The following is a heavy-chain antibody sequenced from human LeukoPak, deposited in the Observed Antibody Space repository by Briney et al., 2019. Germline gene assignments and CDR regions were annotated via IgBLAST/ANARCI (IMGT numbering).Heavy chain of an antibody. CDR3: ARVGTPPGFGVVSRYSYYFDY. V-gene: IGHV4-4*02. CDR1: GGSISSSNW. D-gene: IGHD3-3*01. Sequence: TSGTLSLTCAVSGGSISSSNWWSWVRQPPGKGLEWIGEINHSGSTNYNPSLKSRVTISVDKSKNQFSLKLSSVTAADTAVYYCARVGTPPGFGVVSRYSYYFDYWGQGTLVTVSS. CDR2: INHSGST. J-gene: IGHJ4*02.